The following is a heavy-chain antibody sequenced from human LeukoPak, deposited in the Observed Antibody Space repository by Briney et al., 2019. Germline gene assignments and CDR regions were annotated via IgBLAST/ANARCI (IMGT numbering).Heavy chain of an antibody. CDR1: GGTFSSYA. Sequence: GASVKVSCKASGGTFSSYAISWVRQAPGQGLEWMGRIIPIFGIANYAQKFQGRVTITADKSTSTAYMEVSSVRSEDTGVYYCARDLGGMATITLDYWGQGSLVTVSS. V-gene: IGHV1-69*04. D-gene: IGHD5-24*01. CDR3: ARDLGGMATITLDY. J-gene: IGHJ4*02. CDR2: IIPIFGIA.